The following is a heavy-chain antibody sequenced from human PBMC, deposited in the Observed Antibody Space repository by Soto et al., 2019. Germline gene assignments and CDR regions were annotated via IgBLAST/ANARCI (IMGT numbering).Heavy chain of an antibody. CDR3: ARAATPQLRREPNWFDP. V-gene: IGHV1-69*02. J-gene: IGHJ5*02. D-gene: IGHD2-15*01. CDR1: GGTFSSYT. Sequence: QVQLVQSGAEVKKPGSSVKVSCKASGGTFSSYTISWVRQAPGQGLEWMGRIIPILGIANYAQKFQGRVTITADKSTSTADMALSSLRSEDTAVYYCARAATPQLRREPNWFDPWGQGTLVTVSS. CDR2: IIPILGIA.